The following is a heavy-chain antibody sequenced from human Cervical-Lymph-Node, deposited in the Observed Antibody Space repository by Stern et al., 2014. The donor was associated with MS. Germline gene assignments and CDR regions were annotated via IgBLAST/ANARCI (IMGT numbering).Heavy chain of an antibody. J-gene: IGHJ4*02. V-gene: IGHV3-48*01. CDR3: ARDNDGLRFDY. CDR2: ISSSSGTI. Sequence: EVQLVESGGGLVQPGGSLRLSCAASGFTFSSYSMNWVRQAPGKGLEWVSCISSSSGTIYYADSVKGRFTISRDNAKNSLNLQMNSLRAEDTAVYYCARDNDGLRFDYWGQGTLVTVPS. CDR1: GFTFSSYS. D-gene: IGHD2-8*01.